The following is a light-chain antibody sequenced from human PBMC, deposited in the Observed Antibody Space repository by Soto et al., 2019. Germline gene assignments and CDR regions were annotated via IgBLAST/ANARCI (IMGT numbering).Light chain of an antibody. J-gene: IGKJ1*01. CDR2: GAS. Sequence: VLTQSPCTLSLSPGERATLSCRASQSVSNNYLAWYQQKPGQAPRLLIYGASNRATGIPDRISGSGSGTDFTLTISRLEPEDFAVYYCQQYGSSGTFGQGTKVDIK. CDR3: QQYGSSGT. V-gene: IGKV3-20*01. CDR1: QSVSNNY.